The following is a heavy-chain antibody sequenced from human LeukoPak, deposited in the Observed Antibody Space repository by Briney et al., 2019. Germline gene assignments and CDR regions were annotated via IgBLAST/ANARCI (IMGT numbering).Heavy chain of an antibody. CDR2: ISYDGSNK. CDR1: GFTFSSYA. Sequence: GRPLRLSCAASGFTFSSYAMHWVRQAPGKGLEWVAVISYDGSNKYYADSVKGRFTISRDNSKNTLYLQMNSLRAEDTAVYYCARVMVTMVRGVIPMGGYWGQGTLVTVSS. CDR3: ARVMVTMVRGVIPMGGY. D-gene: IGHD3-10*01. V-gene: IGHV3-30-3*01. J-gene: IGHJ4*02.